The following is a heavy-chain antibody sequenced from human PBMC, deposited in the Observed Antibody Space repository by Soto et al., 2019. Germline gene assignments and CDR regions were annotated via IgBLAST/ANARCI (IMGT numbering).Heavy chain of an antibody. Sequence: SETLSLTCTVSGGSISSYYWSWIRQPPGKGLEWIGYIYYSGSTNYNPSLKSRVTISVDTSKNQFSLKLSSVTAADTAVYYCASMTTVTNGKYYFDYWGQGTLVTVSS. J-gene: IGHJ4*02. CDR1: GGSISSYY. V-gene: IGHV4-59*08. D-gene: IGHD4-17*01. CDR2: IYYSGST. CDR3: ASMTTVTNGKYYFDY.